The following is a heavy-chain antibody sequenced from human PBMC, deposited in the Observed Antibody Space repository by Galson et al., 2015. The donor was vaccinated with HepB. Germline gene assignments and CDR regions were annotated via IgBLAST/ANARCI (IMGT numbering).Heavy chain of an antibody. Sequence: SLRLSCAASGFSFSSYRMHWVRQAPGKGLVWVSRIKSDGSNTTYADSVKGRFTISRDNAKNTLYLQMNSLRAEDTAVYFCARHPSQAFDIWGQGTMVTVSS. CDR3: ARHPSQAFDI. CDR1: GFSFSSYR. V-gene: IGHV3-74*01. CDR2: IKSDGSNT. J-gene: IGHJ3*02.